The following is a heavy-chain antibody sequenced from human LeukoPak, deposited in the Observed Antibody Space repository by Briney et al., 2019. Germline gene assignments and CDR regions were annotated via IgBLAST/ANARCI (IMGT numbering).Heavy chain of an antibody. CDR1: GFTFSNYW. CDR3: ARLNFDWLSLDS. V-gene: IGHV3-74*01. J-gene: IGHJ4*02. D-gene: IGHD3-9*01. CDR2: IKSDGTIK. Sequence: GGSLRLSCEASGFTFSNYWMHWVRHAPGKGLVWVSCIKSDGTIKRYADSVKGRFTISRANGNTLYLQMNSLRVEDTAVYYCARLNFDWLSLDSWGQGALVTVSS.